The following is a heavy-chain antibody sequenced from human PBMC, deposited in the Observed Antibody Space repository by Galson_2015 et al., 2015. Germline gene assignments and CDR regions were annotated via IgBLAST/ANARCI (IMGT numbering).Heavy chain of an antibody. J-gene: IGHJ3*02. V-gene: IGHV3-21*01. CDR1: GFTFSSYR. CDR2: ISSSSSYI. Sequence: SLRLSCAASGFTFSSYRINWVRQAPGKGLEWVSSISSSSSYIYYADSVKGRFTISRDNAKNSLYLQMNSLRAEDTAVYYCARDLPSLAFDISGQRTMVTVSS. CDR3: ARDLPSLAFDI.